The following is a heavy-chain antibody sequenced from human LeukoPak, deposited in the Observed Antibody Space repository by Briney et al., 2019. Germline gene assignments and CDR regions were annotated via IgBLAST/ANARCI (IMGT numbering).Heavy chain of an antibody. V-gene: IGHV3-33*06. J-gene: IGHJ4*02. CDR1: GFTFSSYG. CDR2: IWYDGSNK. D-gene: IGHD5-24*01. CDR3: AKERRDGYRNHFDY. Sequence: PGRSLRLSCAASGFTFSSYGMHWVRQAPGKGLGWVAVIWYDGSNKYYADSVKGRFTISRDNSKNTLYLQMNSLRAEDTAVYYCAKERRDGYRNHFDYWGQGTLVTVSS.